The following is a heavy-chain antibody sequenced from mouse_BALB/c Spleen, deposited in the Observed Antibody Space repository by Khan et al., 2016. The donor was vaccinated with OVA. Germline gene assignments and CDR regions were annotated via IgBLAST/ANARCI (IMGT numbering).Heavy chain of an antibody. Sequence: QIQLVQSGPELKKPGETVKISCKATGFPFTNYGMNWVKQAPGKGLTWMGWINTNTGEPTYAEEFKGRFAFSLETSASTAYLQINNLKKEDTATYFCAGKGFYNGISYPLDFWGQGTTLTVTS. V-gene: IGHV9-3*02. D-gene: IGHD1-1*01. CDR1: GFPFTNYG. CDR2: INTNTGEP. J-gene: IGHJ2*01. CDR3: AGKGFYNGISYPLDF.